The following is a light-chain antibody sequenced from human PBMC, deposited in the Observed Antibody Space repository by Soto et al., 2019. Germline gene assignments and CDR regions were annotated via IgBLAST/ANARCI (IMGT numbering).Light chain of an antibody. Sequence: QSALTQPASVSGSPGQSITISCTGTSSDVGSYNLVSWYQQHPGKAPKLMIYEGSKRPSGVSNRFSGSKSGNTASLTISGLQAEDEADYYCCSYASSNTFGVFGGGTKLTVL. CDR1: SSDVGSYNL. CDR2: EGS. CDR3: CSYASSNTFGV. J-gene: IGLJ2*01. V-gene: IGLV2-23*01.